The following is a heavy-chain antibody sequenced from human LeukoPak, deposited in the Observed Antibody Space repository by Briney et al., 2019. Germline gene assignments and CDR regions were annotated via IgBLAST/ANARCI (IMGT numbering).Heavy chain of an antibody. CDR3: ARGRDIVATITWGRWFDP. J-gene: IGHJ5*02. D-gene: IGHD5-12*01. CDR2: INWNGGST. CDR1: GFTFDDYG. Sequence: GGSLRLSCAASGFTFDDYGMSWVRQAPGKGLEWVSGINWNGGSTGYADSVKGRFTISRDNAKNSLYLQMNSLRAEDTAVYYCARGRDIVATITWGRWFDPWGQGTLVTVSS. V-gene: IGHV3-20*04.